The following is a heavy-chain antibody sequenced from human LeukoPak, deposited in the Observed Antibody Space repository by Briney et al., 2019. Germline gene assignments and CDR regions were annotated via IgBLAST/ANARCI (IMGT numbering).Heavy chain of an antibody. J-gene: IGHJ4*02. Sequence: PSETLSLTCTVSGGSISSSSYYWGWIRQPPGKGLEWIGSIYYSGSTYYNPSLKSRVTISVDTSKNQSSLKLSSVTAADTAVYYCARFGPWDYWGQGTLVTVSS. CDR2: IYYSGST. D-gene: IGHD3-16*01. CDR3: ARFGPWDY. V-gene: IGHV4-39*07. CDR1: GGSISSSSYY.